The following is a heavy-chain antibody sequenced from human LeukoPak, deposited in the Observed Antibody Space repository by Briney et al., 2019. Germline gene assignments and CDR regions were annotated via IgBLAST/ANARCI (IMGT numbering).Heavy chain of an antibody. J-gene: IGHJ6*03. Sequence: GGSLRLSCAASGFTFSSYEMNWVRQAPGKGLEWVSYISSSGSTIYYADSVKGRFTISGDNAKNSLYLQMNSLRAEDTAVYYCARVPVVTPYEYYYYMDVWGKGTTVTISS. CDR2: ISSSGSTI. CDR3: ARVPVVTPYEYYYYMDV. V-gene: IGHV3-48*03. CDR1: GFTFSSYE. D-gene: IGHD4-23*01.